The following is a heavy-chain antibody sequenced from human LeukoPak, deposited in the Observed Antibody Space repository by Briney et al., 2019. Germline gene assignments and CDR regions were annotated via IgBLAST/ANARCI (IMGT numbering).Heavy chain of an antibody. J-gene: IGHJ3*02. V-gene: IGHV3-33*08. CDR2: IWYDGSNL. D-gene: IGHD3-10*01. CDR3: ARDKNYYGSGSPSLDAFDI. Sequence: PGGSLILSCAASGFTFSSYGMHWVRQAPGKGLEWVALIWYDGSNLYYADSVKGRFTISKDSSKNTLYLHMNSLRAEDTAVYYCARDKNYYGSGSPSLDAFDIWGQGTMVTVSS. CDR1: GFTFSSYG.